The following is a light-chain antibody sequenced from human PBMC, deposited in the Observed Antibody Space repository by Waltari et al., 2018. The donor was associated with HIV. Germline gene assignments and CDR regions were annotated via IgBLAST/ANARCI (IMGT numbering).Light chain of an antibody. Sequence: QSVLTQPPSVSEAPGQKVTIPCSGSSSKFGNDFVSWYQHLPGAAPKLLIYDNDKRPSGISDRFSGSKSGTSATLGITGLQTGDEADYYCGTWDTSLGAGVFGGGTKLTVL. J-gene: IGLJ3*02. CDR1: SSKFGNDF. CDR3: GTWDTSLGAGV. V-gene: IGLV1-51*01. CDR2: DND.